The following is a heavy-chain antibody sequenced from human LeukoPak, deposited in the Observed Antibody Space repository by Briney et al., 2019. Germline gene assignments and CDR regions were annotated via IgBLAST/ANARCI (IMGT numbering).Heavy chain of an antibody. J-gene: IGHJ5*02. CDR2: ISAYNGNT. CDR3: ARGIAAAGTSWFDP. V-gene: IGHV1-18*01. Sequence: GASVRVSCKASGYTFTSYGISWVRQAPGQGLEWMGWISAYNGNTNYAQKLQGRVTMTTDTSTSTAYMELRSLRSDDTAVYYCARGIAAAGTSWFDPWGQGTLVTVSS. D-gene: IGHD6-13*01. CDR1: GYTFTSYG.